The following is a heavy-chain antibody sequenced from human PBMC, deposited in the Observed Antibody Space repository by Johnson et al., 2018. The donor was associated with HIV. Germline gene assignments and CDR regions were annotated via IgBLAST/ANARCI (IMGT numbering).Heavy chain of an antibody. Sequence: VQLVESGGGLVQPGGSLRLSCAASGFIVSSKYMTWFRQAPGKGLEWVSVIYSGGNTYYADSVKGRFSISRDNSKNTVYLQMNSLRAEDTAVYYCARGAANDAFDIWGQGTMVTVSS. CDR1: GFIVSSKY. J-gene: IGHJ3*02. D-gene: IGHD1-26*01. CDR2: IYSGGNT. CDR3: ARGAANDAFDI. V-gene: IGHV3-66*01.